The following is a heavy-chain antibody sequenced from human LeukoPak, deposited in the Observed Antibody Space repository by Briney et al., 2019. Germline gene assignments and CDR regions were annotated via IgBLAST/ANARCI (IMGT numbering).Heavy chain of an antibody. V-gene: IGHV3-73*01. Sequence: GGSLRLSCAASGFTFSGSAMHWVRQASGKGLEWVGRIRSKANSYATAYAASVKGRFTTSRDDSKNTAYLQMNSLKTEDTAVYYCTRLMAGFDPWGQGTLVTVSS. CDR2: IRSKANSYAT. CDR1: GFTFSGSA. D-gene: IGHD2-8*01. CDR3: TRLMAGFDP. J-gene: IGHJ5*02.